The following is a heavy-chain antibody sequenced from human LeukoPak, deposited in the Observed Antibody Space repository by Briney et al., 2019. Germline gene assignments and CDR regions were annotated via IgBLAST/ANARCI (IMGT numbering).Heavy chain of an antibody. J-gene: IGHJ4*02. CDR2: INHSGST. CDR1: GGSFSGYY. V-gene: IGHV4-34*01. D-gene: IGHD3-10*01. CDR3: ARGLHTRYGSGSYYRPTRYYFDY. Sequence: SGTLSLTCAVYGGSFSGYYWSWIRQPPGKGLEWIGEINHSGSTNYNPSLKSRVTISVDTSKNQSSLKLSSVTAADTAVYYCARGLHTRYGSGSYYRPTRYYFDYWGQGTLVTVSS.